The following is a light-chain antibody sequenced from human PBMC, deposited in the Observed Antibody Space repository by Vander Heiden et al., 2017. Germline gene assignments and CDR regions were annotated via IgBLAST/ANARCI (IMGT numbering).Light chain of an antibody. CDR3: SACDASMNGHVV. CDR2: NSD. Sequence: QSVLTQPPSAPGTPGQRVFISCSGSNSNIGSNTVSWYQKLPGMAPKLLIYNSDQRPSGVPDRMSCSKCGTSASPAIRRLRSEDEADYYYSACDASMNGHVVFGGGTKLTVL. V-gene: IGLV1-44*01. CDR1: NSNIGSNT. J-gene: IGLJ2*01.